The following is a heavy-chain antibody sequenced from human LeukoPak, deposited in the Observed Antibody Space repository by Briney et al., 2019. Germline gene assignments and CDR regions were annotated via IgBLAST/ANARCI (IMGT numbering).Heavy chain of an antibody. CDR1: GFTFDDYA. J-gene: IGHJ3*02. CDR2: ISWDSGSI. V-gene: IGHV3-9*01. Sequence: LRLSCAASGFTFDDYAMHWVRQAPGKGLEWVSGISWDSGSIGYADSVKGRFTISRDNAKNSLYLQMNSLRAEDTALYYCAKDLRTGAFDIWGQGTMVTVSS. D-gene: IGHD3-10*01. CDR3: AKDLRTGAFDI.